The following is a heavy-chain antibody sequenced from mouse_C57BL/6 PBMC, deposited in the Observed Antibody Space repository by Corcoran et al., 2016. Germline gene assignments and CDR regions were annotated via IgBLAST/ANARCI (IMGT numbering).Heavy chain of an antibody. CDR3: ARCDDGSYYFYY. Sequence: QIQLVQSGPELKKPGETVKISCKASGYTFTTYGMSWVKQAPGKGLKWMGWINTYSGVPTYADYFKGRFAFSLETSASTAYLQINNLKNEDTATYFCARCDDGSYYFYYWGQGTTLTVSS. CDR1: GYTFTTYG. J-gene: IGHJ2*01. CDR2: INTYSGVP. V-gene: IGHV9-3*01. D-gene: IGHD2-3*01.